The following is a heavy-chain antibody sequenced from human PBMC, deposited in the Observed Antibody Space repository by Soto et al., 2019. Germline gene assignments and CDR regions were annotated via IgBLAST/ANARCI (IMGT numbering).Heavy chain of an antibody. CDR3: VRENYYYGRDV. J-gene: IGHJ6*02. CDR1: GFDASVNY. CDR2: INTAGTT. V-gene: IGHV3-66*01. Sequence: EVQLVESGGTLVQPGGSLRLSCAASGFDASVNYMTWVRQGPGKGLQWVSVINTAGTTFYADSVKGRFTLSRYNSKNTVYLQMNSLRVEDTAMYYCVRENYYYGRDVWGQATAVTVSS.